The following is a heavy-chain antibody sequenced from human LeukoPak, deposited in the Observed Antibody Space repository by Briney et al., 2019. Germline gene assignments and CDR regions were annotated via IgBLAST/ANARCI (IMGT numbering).Heavy chain of an antibody. J-gene: IGHJ5*02. V-gene: IGHV4-34*01. Sequence: PSESLSLTCAVYGGSFSGYYWSWIRQPPGKGLEWIGEINHSGSTNYNPSLKSRVTISVDTSKNQFSLKLSPVTAADTAVYYCARCSSSWLVRLFDPWGQGTLVTVSS. CDR3: ARCSSSWLVRLFDP. D-gene: IGHD6-13*01. CDR1: GGSFSGYY. CDR2: INHSGST.